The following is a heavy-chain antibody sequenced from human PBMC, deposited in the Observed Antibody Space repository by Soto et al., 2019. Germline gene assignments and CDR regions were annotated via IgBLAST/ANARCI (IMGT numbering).Heavy chain of an antibody. CDR1: GYTFTSYA. Sequence: ASVKVSCKASGYTFTSYAMHWVRQAPGQGLEWMGWISSYNRNIKYAQKLQGRVTMITYTSTYIAYLELRSLTSDDTAVYSCAKLTSSGSIFDYWGQGILVTVSS. CDR2: ISSYNRNI. D-gene: IGHD6-6*01. J-gene: IGHJ4*02. V-gene: IGHV1-18*01. CDR3: AKLTSSGSIFDY.